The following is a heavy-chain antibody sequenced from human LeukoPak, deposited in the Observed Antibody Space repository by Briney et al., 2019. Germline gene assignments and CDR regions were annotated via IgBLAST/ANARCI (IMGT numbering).Heavy chain of an antibody. CDR2: ISWNGGEE. D-gene: IGHD6-19*01. J-gene: IGHJ4*02. CDR3: AKEQGYTGWLTTGH. V-gene: IGHV3-30*18. Sequence: GGSLRLSCAASGFTFSDYGMHWPRQAPGKGLEWVAVISWNGGEEHYGNSVRGRFTISRDNSKNMVYLQMNSLRVEDTAVYYCAKEQGYTGWLTTGHWGQGALVTVSS. CDR1: GFTFSDYG.